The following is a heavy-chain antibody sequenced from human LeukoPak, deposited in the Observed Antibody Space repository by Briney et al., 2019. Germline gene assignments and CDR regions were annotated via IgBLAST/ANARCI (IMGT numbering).Heavy chain of an antibody. Sequence: SVKVSCKASGGTLSSYAISWVRQAPVQGLERMGGIIPIFGTANYAQKFQGRVTITTDESTSTAYMELSSLRSEDTAVYYCSRAPVAGYYFDYWGQETLVTVSS. D-gene: IGHD6-19*01. V-gene: IGHV1-69*05. CDR1: GGTLSSYA. J-gene: IGHJ4*02. CDR2: IIPIFGTA. CDR3: SRAPVAGYYFDY.